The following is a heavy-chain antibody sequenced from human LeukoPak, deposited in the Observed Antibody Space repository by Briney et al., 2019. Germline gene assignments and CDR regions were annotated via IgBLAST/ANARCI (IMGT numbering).Heavy chain of an antibody. CDR1: GGSFSDYY. J-gene: IGHJ6*03. D-gene: IGHD5-18*01. CDR3: ARVGYSYVINDWSRTGLGAYPTKYYYHTDV. CDR2: IHPSGST. V-gene: IGHV4-34*01. Sequence: SETLSLTCTVYGGSFSDYYWGWIRQPPGKGLEWIGEIHPSGSTNYSPSLKSRVTISLDASKNQFSLKLSSVAAADTAVYFCARVGYSYVINDWSRTGLGAYPTKYYYHTDVWNKRTTVTVSS.